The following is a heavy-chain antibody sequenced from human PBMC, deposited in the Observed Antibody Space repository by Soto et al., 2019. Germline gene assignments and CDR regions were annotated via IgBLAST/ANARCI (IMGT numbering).Heavy chain of an antibody. CDR2: IYYSGST. D-gene: IGHD6-19*01. Sequence: ASETLSLTCTVSGGSISSYYWSWIRQPPGKGLEWIGYIYYSGSTNYNPSLKSRVTISVDTSKNQFSLKLSSVTAADTAVYYCASPGYSSGWGYFDYWGQGTLVTVSS. V-gene: IGHV4-59*08. CDR1: GGSISSYY. J-gene: IGHJ4*02. CDR3: ASPGYSSGWGYFDY.